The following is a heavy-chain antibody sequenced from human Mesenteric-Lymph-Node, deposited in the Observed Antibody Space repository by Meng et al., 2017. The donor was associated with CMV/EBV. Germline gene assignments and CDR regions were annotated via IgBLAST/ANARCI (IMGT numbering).Heavy chain of an antibody. CDR2: IIPILGKA. J-gene: IGHJ4*02. D-gene: IGHD2-8*01. Sequence: SVKVSCKASGSPFNSYAVSWVRQAPGQGLEWMGGIIPILGKANYAQSFQGRVTVTADKATSTAYMELSDLRSEDTAIYYCASDDYYRFDNGVHSYAGDYWGQGTLVTVSS. CDR1: GSPFNSYA. CDR3: ASDDYYRFDNGVHSYAGDY. V-gene: IGHV1-69*10.